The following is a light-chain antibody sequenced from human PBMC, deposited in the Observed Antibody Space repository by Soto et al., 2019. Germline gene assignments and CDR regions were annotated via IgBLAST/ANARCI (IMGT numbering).Light chain of an antibody. V-gene: IGLV2-14*01. J-gene: IGLJ1*01. CDR2: EVT. CDR3: SSYTNINTRACV. Sequence: QSVLNQPASVSGSPGQSITISCTATSGDIGSYNRVSWYQQHPGKAPKLIIYEVTDRPSGVSNRFSGSKSGNTASLTISGLQAEDEAEYYCSSYTNINTRACVFGTGTKVTVL. CDR1: SGDIGSYNR.